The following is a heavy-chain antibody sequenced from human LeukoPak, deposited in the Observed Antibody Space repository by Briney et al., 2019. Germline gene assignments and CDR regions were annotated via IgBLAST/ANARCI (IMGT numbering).Heavy chain of an antibody. CDR1: GGSFSGYY. CDR2: INHSGST. J-gene: IGHJ5*02. D-gene: IGHD3-10*01. CDR3: ARGGGFDP. V-gene: IGHV4-34*01. Sequence: NPSETPSLTCAVYGGSFSGYYWSWIRQPPGKGLEWIGEINHSGSTNYNPSLKSRVTISVDTSKNQFSLKLSSVTAADTAVYYCARGGGFDPWGQGTLVTVSS.